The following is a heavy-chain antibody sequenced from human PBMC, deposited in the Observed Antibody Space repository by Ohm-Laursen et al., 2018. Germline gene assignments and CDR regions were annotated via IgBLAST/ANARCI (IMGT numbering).Heavy chain of an antibody. CDR3: ARVSITIVRGVEISRYNRFDP. Sequence: GASVKVSCKASGYTFNTYGISWVRQAPGQGLEWMGWISAYKRNTHYAENFQGRVTMTTDASTSTAYMELMDLRSDDTAVYYCARVSITIVRGVEISRYNRFDPWGQGTLVTVSS. CDR1: GYTFNTYG. CDR2: ISAYKRNT. D-gene: IGHD3-10*01. J-gene: IGHJ5*02. V-gene: IGHV1-18*01.